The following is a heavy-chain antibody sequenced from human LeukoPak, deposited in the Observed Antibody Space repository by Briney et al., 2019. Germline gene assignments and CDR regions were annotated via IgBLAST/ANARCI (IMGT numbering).Heavy chain of an antibody. J-gene: IGHJ6*02. CDR2: INPNSGGT. CDR1: GYTFTGYY. V-gene: IGHV1-2*02. Sequence: ASVKVSCKASGYTFTGYYMHWVRQAPGQGLEWMGWINPNSGGTNYAQKFQGRVTMTRDTSISTAYMELSRLRSDDTAVYHCARDLLDSSGGVKYYYYGMDVWGQGTTVTVSS. D-gene: IGHD3-22*01. CDR3: ARDLLDSSGGVKYYYYGMDV.